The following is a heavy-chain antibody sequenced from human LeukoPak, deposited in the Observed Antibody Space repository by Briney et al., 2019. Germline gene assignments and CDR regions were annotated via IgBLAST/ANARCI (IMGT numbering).Heavy chain of an antibody. CDR3: ATVASAGDGYYYYGMDV. Sequence: GRSLRLSGSASGFTFSSYGMHWVRQAPGKGLEGVAVISYDGSNKYYADSVKGRFTMSRDNSKNTLYLQMNSLRAEDTAVYYCATVASAGDGYYYYGMDVWGKGTTVTVSS. D-gene: IGHD4-23*01. CDR1: GFTFSSYG. CDR2: ISYDGSNK. J-gene: IGHJ6*04. V-gene: IGHV3-30*03.